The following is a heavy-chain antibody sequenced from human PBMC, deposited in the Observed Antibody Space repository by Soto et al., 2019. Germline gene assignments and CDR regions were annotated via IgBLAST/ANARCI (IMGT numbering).Heavy chain of an antibody. Sequence: QVQLVESGGGVVQPGRSLRLSCAASGFTFSSYGMHWVRQAPGKGLEWVAVIWYDGSNKYYADSVKGRFTISRDNSKNTLYLQMNSLRAEDTAVYYCAATMVRGVMFYYYMDVWGKGTTVTVSS. V-gene: IGHV3-33*01. CDR1: GFTFSSYG. CDR3: AATMVRGVMFYYYMDV. CDR2: IWYDGSNK. J-gene: IGHJ6*03. D-gene: IGHD3-10*01.